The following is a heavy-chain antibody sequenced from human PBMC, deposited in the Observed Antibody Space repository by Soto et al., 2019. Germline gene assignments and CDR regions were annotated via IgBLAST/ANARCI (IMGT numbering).Heavy chain of an antibody. CDR1: GGSFSGYF. CDR2: IDHSGRT. CDR3: ARGTSE. J-gene: IGHJ4*02. Sequence: QVQLQQWGAGLLKPSETLSLTCAVYGGSFSGYFWSWIRQTPGKGLEWIGEIDHSGRTKYTPTLTRRFSPSVPPSKNQFSLRLSSVTAADTALYYCARGTSEWVQGTLVTVSS. V-gene: IGHV4-34*01.